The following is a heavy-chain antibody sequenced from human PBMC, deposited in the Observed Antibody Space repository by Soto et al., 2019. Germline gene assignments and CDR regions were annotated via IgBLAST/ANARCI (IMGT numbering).Heavy chain of an antibody. CDR3: AKVRSITIFGVVISAPHLDY. CDR1: GFTFSSYA. J-gene: IGHJ4*02. CDR2: ISGSGGST. D-gene: IGHD3-3*01. V-gene: IGHV3-23*01. Sequence: GGSLRLSCAASGFTFSSYAMSWVRQAPGKGLEWVSAISGSGGSTYYADSVKGRFTISRDNSKNTLYLQMNSLRAEDTAVYYCAKVRSITIFGVVISAPHLDYWGQGTLVTVS.